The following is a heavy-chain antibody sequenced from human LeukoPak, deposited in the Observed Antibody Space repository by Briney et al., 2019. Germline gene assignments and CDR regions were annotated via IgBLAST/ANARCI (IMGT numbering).Heavy chain of an antibody. CDR3: ASVRRGFGEFSKYYSYYYMDV. D-gene: IGHD3-10*01. V-gene: IGHV4-59*08. CDR2: IYYRVTS. CDR1: GDSISTYY. Sequence: PSETLSLTCTVSGDSISTYYWSWIRQPPGKGLEWIGYIYYRVTSDYNPSLKSRVTISVDTSKNQFSLRLSSVTAADTAVYYCASVRRGFGEFSKYYSYYYMDVWGKGTTVTISS. J-gene: IGHJ6*03.